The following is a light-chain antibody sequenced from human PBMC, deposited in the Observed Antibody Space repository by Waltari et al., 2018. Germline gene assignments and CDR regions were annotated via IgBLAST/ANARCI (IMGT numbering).Light chain of an antibody. CDR3: QTGGHGTWV. V-gene: IGLV4-69*01. Sequence: QLVLTQSPSASASLGASVKLTCTLSSGHSSNVIAWLQQRPEKGPRYLMKVNSDGSHSRGDQIPDRFSGSSSGAERYLTISSLQSEDEADYYCQTGGHGTWVFGGGTELTVV. J-gene: IGLJ3*02. CDR2: VNSDGSH. CDR1: SGHSSNV.